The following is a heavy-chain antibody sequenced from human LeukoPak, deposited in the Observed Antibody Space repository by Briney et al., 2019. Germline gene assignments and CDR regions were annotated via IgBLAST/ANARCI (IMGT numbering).Heavy chain of an antibody. D-gene: IGHD3/OR15-3a*01. Sequence: ASVKVSCKASGYAFTTSDINWVRQATGQGLEWMGWMSSYGGNTRYAQKFQARITMTRNTSASTAYMELSSLTSEDTAVYYCARGGSFGLKANLGSWGQGTLVTVSS. CDR3: ARGGSFGLKANLGS. CDR1: GYAFTTSD. CDR2: MSSYGGNT. V-gene: IGHV1-8*01. J-gene: IGHJ4*02.